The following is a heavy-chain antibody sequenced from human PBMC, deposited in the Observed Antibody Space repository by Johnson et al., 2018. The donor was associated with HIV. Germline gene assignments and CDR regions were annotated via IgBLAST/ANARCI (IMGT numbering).Heavy chain of an antibody. J-gene: IGHJ3*02. Sequence: VQLVESGGGLIQPGGSLRLSCAAPGFTVSSNYMSWVRQAPGKGLEGVPDIYSGGSTYYADSVQGRSTISRDNSKNTLYLQMNSLRAEDTALYYCAKSLDRIAAAGTRGAFDIWGQGTMVTVSS. V-gene: IGHV3-53*01. CDR2: IYSGGST. CDR3: AKSLDRIAAAGTRGAFDI. D-gene: IGHD6-13*01. CDR1: GFTVSSNY.